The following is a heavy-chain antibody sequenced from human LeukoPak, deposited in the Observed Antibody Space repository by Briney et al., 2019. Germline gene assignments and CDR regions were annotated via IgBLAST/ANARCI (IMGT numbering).Heavy chain of an antibody. Sequence: SVKVSCKASGCTFSSYAISWVRQAPGQGLEWMGRIIPILGIANYAQKFQGRVTITADKSTSTAYMELSSLRSEDTAVYYCARVTYYYDSSGQLDYWGQGTLVTVSS. CDR3: ARVTYYYDSSGQLDY. D-gene: IGHD3-22*01. CDR1: GCTFSSYA. J-gene: IGHJ4*02. V-gene: IGHV1-69*04. CDR2: IIPILGIA.